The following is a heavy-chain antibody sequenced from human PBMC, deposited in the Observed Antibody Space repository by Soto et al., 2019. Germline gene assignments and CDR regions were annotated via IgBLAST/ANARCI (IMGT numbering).Heavy chain of an antibody. Sequence: SETLSLTCTVSGVTISSGAYYWSWIRQHPGKGLEWIGNIYYNESTYYSPSLKSRVALSLDTSKNQFSVRLSSVTAADTAVYYCARYRFSGSKWSKFDYWGQGTLVTVSS. J-gene: IGHJ4*02. CDR1: GVTISSGAYY. V-gene: IGHV4-31*03. D-gene: IGHD6-13*01. CDR3: ARYRFSGSKWSKFDY. CDR2: IYYNEST.